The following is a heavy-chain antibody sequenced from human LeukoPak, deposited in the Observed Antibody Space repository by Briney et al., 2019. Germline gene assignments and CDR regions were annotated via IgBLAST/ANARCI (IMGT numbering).Heavy chain of an antibody. Sequence: GSVKVSCKASGYTFTSYGISWVRQAPGQGLEGMGWISAYNGNTNYAQKLQSRVTMTTDTSTSTAYMELRSLRSDATAVYYCARDLSVGATPLDYWGQGTLVTVSS. J-gene: IGHJ4*02. CDR1: GYTFTSYG. V-gene: IGHV1-18*01. CDR3: ARDLSVGATPLDY. CDR2: ISAYNGNT. D-gene: IGHD1-26*01.